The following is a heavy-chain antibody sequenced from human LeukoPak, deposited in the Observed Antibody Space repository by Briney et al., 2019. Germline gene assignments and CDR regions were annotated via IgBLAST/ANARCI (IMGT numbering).Heavy chain of an antibody. D-gene: IGHD2-2*01. CDR3: ASPVVPTAVTPYYYYYGMDV. V-gene: IGHV1-46*01. CDR2: INPSGGST. J-gene: IGHJ6*02. CDR1: GYTFPTYY. Sequence: ASVKVSCKASGYTFPTYYMHWVRQAPGQGLEWMGIINPSGGSTTYAQNFQGRVTMTRDTSTNTVYMELSSLRSEDTAVYYCASPVVPTAVTPYYYYYGMDVWGQGTTVTVSS.